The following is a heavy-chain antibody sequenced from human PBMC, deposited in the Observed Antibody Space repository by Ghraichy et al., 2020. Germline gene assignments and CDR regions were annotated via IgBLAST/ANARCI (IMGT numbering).Heavy chain of an antibody. V-gene: IGHV3-48*02. CDR1: GFTFSSYS. Sequence: GGSLRLSCVGSGFTFSSYSMNWVRQSPGKGLEWVSYITSSSSFRSYADSVKGRFTISRDNAHNSLYLQMNSLREEDTAVYFCARGSTVVRFFYYDGMDVCGQGTTVTVSS. CDR2: ITSSSSFR. J-gene: IGHJ6*02. CDR3: ARGSTVVRFFYYDGMDV. D-gene: IGHD4-23*01.